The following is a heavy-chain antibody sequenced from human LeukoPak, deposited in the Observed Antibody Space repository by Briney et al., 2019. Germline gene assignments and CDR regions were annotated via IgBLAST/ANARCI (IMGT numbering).Heavy chain of an antibody. Sequence: TGGSLRLSCAASGFSFSIYAMTWVRQAPGKGLEWVSGISGSGGSTYYADSVKGRFTISRDDSKNTLYLQMNSLRAEDTAIYYCAKDGGYSGYDMDYWGQGTLVTVSS. D-gene: IGHD5-12*01. CDR2: ISGSGGST. J-gene: IGHJ4*02. CDR3: AKDGGYSGYDMDY. CDR1: GFSFSIYA. V-gene: IGHV3-23*01.